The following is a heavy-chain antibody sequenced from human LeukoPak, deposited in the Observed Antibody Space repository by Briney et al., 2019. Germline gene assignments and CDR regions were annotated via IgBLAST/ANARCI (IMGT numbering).Heavy chain of an antibody. Sequence: SETLSLTCTVSGGSISSSDYYWGWIRQPPGEGLEWIGSIYYGGSTYYNPSLKSRVTISVDTSMNQFSLKLSFVTTADTAVYYCARALGYCSGGSCTRGYNWFDPWGQGTLVTVPS. V-gene: IGHV4-39*01. J-gene: IGHJ5*02. CDR1: GGSISSSDYY. CDR2: IYYGGST. D-gene: IGHD2-15*01. CDR3: ARALGYCSGGSCTRGYNWFDP.